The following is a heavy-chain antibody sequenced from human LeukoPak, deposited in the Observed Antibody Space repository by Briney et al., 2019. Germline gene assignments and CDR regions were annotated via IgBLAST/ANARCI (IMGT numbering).Heavy chain of an antibody. D-gene: IGHD4-23*01. CDR2: TNRDETST. J-gene: IGHJ4*02. CDR3: ARVRDGGAADF. CDR1: GFTFSDYW. V-gene: IGHV3-74*01. Sequence: GSLRLSCTASGFTFSDYWMQWVRQVPSKGLVWVARTNRDETSTTYADSVKGRFTISRDNAKNTLSLEMNSLRAEDTAVYYCARVRDGGAADFWGQGTLVTVSS.